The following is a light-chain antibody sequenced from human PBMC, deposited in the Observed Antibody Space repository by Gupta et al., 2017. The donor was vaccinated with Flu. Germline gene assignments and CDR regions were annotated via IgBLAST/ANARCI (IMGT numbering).Light chain of an antibody. V-gene: IGLV3-1*01. Sequence: SFELTQPLSVSVSPGQTANITCSGRALANEFLSWYQQRPGQSPVLVIYQHSKRPAGIPERFSGSRSGNTATLTISGAQTMEEADYYCQAGDISSLYVFGPGTNFTVL. J-gene: IGLJ1*01. CDR2: QHS. CDR1: ALANEF. CDR3: QAGDISSLYV.